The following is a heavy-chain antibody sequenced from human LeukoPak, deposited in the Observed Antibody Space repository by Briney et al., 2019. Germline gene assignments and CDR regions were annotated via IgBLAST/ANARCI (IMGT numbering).Heavy chain of an antibody. CDR2: INHSGST. D-gene: IGHD2-21*02. Sequence: PSESLSLTCAVYGGSFSGYYWSWIRQPPGKGLEWIGEINHSGSTNYNPSLKSRVTISVDTSKNQFSLKLSSVTAADTAVYYCAREEGDCGGACYSSGLLVQGAFDIWGQGTMVSVSS. CDR1: GGSFSGYY. CDR3: AREEGDCGGACYSSGLLVQGAFDI. V-gene: IGHV4-34*01. J-gene: IGHJ3*02.